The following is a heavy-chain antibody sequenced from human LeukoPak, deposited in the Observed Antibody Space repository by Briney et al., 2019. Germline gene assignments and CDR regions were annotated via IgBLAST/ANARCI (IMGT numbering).Heavy chain of an antibody. V-gene: IGHV3-23*01. CDR3: AKVIRPNKDNWFDP. J-gene: IGHJ5*02. CDR1: GFTFSSYA. Sequence: GGSLRLSCAASGFTFSSYAMSWVRQAPGKGLEWVSAISGSGGSTYYADSVKGRFTISRDNSKSTLYLQMNSLRAEDTAVYYCAKVIRPNKDNWFDPWGQGTLVTVSS. D-gene: IGHD2-8*01. CDR2: ISGSGGST.